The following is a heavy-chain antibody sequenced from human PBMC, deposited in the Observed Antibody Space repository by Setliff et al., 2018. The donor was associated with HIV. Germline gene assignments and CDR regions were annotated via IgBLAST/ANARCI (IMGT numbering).Heavy chain of an antibody. CDR1: GDSISSAGYN. V-gene: IGHV3-11*04. J-gene: IGHJ1*01. CDR3: ARARLRGGESGFQH. D-gene: IGHD2-21*01. Sequence: LSLTCTVSGDSISSAGYNWNWIRQAPGKGLEWVSYISSSGDTTYYADSVKGQFTISRDNAKNSLYLQMKSLRAEDTALYYCARARLRGGESGFQHWGQGTLVTVSS. CDR2: ISSSGDTT.